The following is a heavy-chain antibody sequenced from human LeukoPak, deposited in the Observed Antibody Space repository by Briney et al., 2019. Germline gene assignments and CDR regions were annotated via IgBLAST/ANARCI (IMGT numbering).Heavy chain of an antibody. CDR3: ARGGTLRYFDWAPNWFDP. D-gene: IGHD3-9*01. V-gene: IGHV4-59*01. Sequence: PSETLSLTCTVSNDSFSNYYWTWLRQPPGKGLEWIGYIYYSGSTNYNPSLKSRVTISVDTSKNQFSLKLSSVTAADTAVYYCARGGTLRYFDWAPNWFDPWGQGTLVTVSS. CDR1: NDSFSNYY. CDR2: IYYSGST. J-gene: IGHJ5*02.